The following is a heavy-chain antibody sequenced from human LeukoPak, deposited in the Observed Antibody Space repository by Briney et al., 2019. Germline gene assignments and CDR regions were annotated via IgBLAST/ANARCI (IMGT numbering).Heavy chain of an antibody. CDR1: GFTFSSYG. CDR3: AKDSVLTGYSSGWYSENWFDP. Sequence: GGSLRLSCAASGFTFSSYGMHWVRQASGKGLEWVAVISYDGSNKYYADSVKGRFTISRDNSKNTLYLQMNSLRAEDTAVYYCAKDSVLTGYSSGWYSENWFDPWGQGTLVTVSS. CDR2: ISYDGSNK. V-gene: IGHV3-30*18. J-gene: IGHJ5*02. D-gene: IGHD6-19*01.